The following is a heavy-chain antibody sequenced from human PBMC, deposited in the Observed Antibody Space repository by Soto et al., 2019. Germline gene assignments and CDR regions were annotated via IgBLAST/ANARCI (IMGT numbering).Heavy chain of an antibody. V-gene: IGHV3-7*01. J-gene: IGHJ6*03. Sequence: GGSLRLSCAASGFTFSSYWMSWVRQAPGKGLEWVANIKQDGSEKYYVDSVKGRFTISRDNAKNSLYLQMNSLRAEDTAVYYCARVPTDYYYYMDVWGKGTTVTVSS. CDR1: GFTFSSYW. CDR2: IKQDGSEK. CDR3: ARVPTDYYYYMDV. D-gene: IGHD4-4*01.